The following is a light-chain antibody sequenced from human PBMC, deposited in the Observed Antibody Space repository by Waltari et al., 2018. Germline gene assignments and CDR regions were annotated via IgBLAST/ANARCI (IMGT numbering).Light chain of an antibody. CDR3: QHRANRPPWT. CDR1: RSVNNF. V-gene: IGKV3-11*01. Sequence: EIVMTQSPATLSLSPGDTATLSCRASRSVNNFLVWYQQKPGQAPRFVIYDASYRASGIPARFSGSGSGTDFTLTISSLEPEDFAVYYCQHRANRPPWTFGQGTKVE. CDR2: DAS. J-gene: IGKJ1*01.